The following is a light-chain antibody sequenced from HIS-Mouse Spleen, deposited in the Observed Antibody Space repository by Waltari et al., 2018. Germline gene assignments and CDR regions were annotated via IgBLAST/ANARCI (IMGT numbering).Light chain of an antibody. J-gene: IGLJ2*01. CDR3: QVWDSSSDHVV. CDR1: NIGRKS. CDR2: DDS. V-gene: IGLV3-21*03. Sequence: SYVLTQPPSVSVATGKTARITCGGNNIGRKSGHWYQQKPGQAPVLVVYDDSDRPSGIPERFSGSNSGNTATLTISRVEAGDEADYYCQVWDSSSDHVVFGGGTKLTVL.